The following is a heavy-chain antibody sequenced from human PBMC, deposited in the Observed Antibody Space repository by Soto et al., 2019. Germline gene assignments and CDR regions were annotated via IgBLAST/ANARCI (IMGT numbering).Heavy chain of an antibody. CDR3: ARSDLEWLFVALRGTSFDY. D-gene: IGHD3-3*01. CDR1: GGSFSGYY. J-gene: IGHJ4*02. Sequence: QVQLQQWGAGLLKPSETLSLTCAVYGGSFSGYYWSWIRQPPGKGLEWIGVINHSGSTNYNPSLKSRVTISVDTSKNQFSLKLSSVTAADTAVYYCARSDLEWLFVALRGTSFDYWGQGTLVTVSS. CDR2: INHSGST. V-gene: IGHV4-34*01.